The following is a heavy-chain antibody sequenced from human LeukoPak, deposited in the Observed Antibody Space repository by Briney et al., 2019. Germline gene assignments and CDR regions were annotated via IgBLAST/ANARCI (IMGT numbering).Heavy chain of an antibody. J-gene: IGHJ6*03. CDR3: ARGIRGGSYYGGIYYYYYMDV. CDR1: GFTFSSYA. CDR2: ISSNGGST. Sequence: GGSLRLSCAASGFTFSSYAMHWVRQAPGKGLEYVSAISSNGGSTYYANSVKGRFTISRDNSKNTLYLQMGSLRAEDMAVYYCARGIRGGSYYGGIYYYYYMDVWGKGTTVTISS. V-gene: IGHV3-64*01. D-gene: IGHD1-26*01.